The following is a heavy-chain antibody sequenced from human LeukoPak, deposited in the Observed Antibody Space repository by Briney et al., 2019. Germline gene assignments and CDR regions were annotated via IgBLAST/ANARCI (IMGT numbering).Heavy chain of an antibody. CDR3: ARDFYCLDY. CDR2: ISYDGSNK. Sequence: GGSLRLSCAASGFTFSSYAMHWVRQAPGKGLEWVAVISYDGSNKYYADSVKGRFTIFRDNSKNTLYLQMNSLRAEDTAVYYCARDFYCLDYWGQGTLVTVSS. D-gene: IGHD2-15*01. J-gene: IGHJ4*02. V-gene: IGHV3-30*04. CDR1: GFTFSSYA.